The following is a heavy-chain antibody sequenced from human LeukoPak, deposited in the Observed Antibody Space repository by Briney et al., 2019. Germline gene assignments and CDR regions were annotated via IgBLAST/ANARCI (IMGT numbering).Heavy chain of an antibody. D-gene: IGHD3-10*01. CDR2: IIPIFGTA. J-gene: IGHJ6*04. Sequence: GASVKVSCKASGGTFSSYAISWVRQAPGQGLEWMGGIIPIFGTANYAQKFQGRVTITADKSTSTAYMELSSLRSEDTAVYYCARWGANTVRGVIFSYYGMDVWGKGTTVTVSS. CDR1: GGTFSSYA. CDR3: ARWGANTVRGVIFSYYGMDV. V-gene: IGHV1-69*06.